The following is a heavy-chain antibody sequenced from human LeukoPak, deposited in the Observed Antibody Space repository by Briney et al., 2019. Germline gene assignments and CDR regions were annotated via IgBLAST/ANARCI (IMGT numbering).Heavy chain of an antibody. J-gene: IGHJ3*02. CDR1: GGSFSGYY. V-gene: IGHV4-34*01. Sequence: SETLSLTCAVYGGSFSGYYWSWIRQPPGKGLEWIGEINHSGSTNYNPSLKSRVTISVDTSKNQFSLKLSSVTAADTAVYYCARDRYSSSSGAMRDDAFDIWGQGTMVTVSS. CDR3: ARDRYSSSSGAMRDDAFDI. CDR2: INHSGST. D-gene: IGHD6-6*01.